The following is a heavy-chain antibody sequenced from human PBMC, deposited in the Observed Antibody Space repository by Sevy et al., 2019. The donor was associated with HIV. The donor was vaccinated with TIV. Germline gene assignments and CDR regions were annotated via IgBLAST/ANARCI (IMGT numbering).Heavy chain of an antibody. CDR2: INAISSNI. J-gene: IGHJ4*02. D-gene: IGHD2-15*01. Sequence: GGSLRLSCAASGFTFSSYAMNWVRQAPGKGLEWVSSINAISSNIYYADSVKGRFTMSRDNAENSLYLQMNSVRAEDTAVHYCARDLFSGGNAVYGYWGQGTLVTVSS. CDR3: ARDLFSGGNAVYGY. V-gene: IGHV3-21*01. CDR1: GFTFSSYA.